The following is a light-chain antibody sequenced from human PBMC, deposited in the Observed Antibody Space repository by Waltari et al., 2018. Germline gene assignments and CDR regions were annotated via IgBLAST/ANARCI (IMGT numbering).Light chain of an antibody. J-gene: IGLJ3*02. CDR2: KDN. Sequence: SYELTQPPSVSVSPGQTARITCSADALPQQYAYWYQQKPGQAPVLVIYKDNERTSGIPERFSGSSSGTTVTLTISGVQAEDEADYYCQSADSSGTWVFGGGTKLTVL. V-gene: IGLV3-25*03. CDR1: ALPQQY. CDR3: QSADSSGTWV.